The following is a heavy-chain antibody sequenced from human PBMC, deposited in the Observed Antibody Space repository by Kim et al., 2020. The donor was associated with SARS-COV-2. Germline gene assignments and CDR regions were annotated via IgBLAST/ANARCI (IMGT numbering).Heavy chain of an antibody. CDR2: IIPIFGTA. V-gene: IGHV1-69*13. J-gene: IGHJ4*02. D-gene: IGHD3-3*01. CDR1: GGTFSSYA. Sequence: SVKVSCKASGGTFSSYAISWVRQAPGQGLEWMGGIIPIFGTANYAQKFQGRVTITADESTSTAYMELSSLRSEDTAVYYCAREGTGENSYDFWSGYYTLDYWGQGTLVTVSS. CDR3: AREGTGENSYDFWSGYYTLDY.